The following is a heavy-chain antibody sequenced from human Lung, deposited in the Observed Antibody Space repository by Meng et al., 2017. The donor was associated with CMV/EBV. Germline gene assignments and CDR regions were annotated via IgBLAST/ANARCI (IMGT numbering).Heavy chain of an antibody. V-gene: IGHV4-34*01. CDR1: GGSFSGYY. D-gene: IGHD5-18*01. CDR3: ARSYSYGWGPYYYYGMDV. Sequence: GSLRLSCAVYGGSFSGYYWSWIRQPPGKGLEWIGEINHSGSTNYNPSLKSRVTISVDTSKNQFSLKLSSVTAADTAVYYCARSYSYGWGPYYYYGMDVWGQGTTVTVSS. CDR2: INHSGST. J-gene: IGHJ6*02.